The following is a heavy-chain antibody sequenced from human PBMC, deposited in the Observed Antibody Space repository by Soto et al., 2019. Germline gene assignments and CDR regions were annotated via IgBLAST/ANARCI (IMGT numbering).Heavy chain of an antibody. J-gene: IGHJ4*02. V-gene: IGHV4-31*03. CDR3: ARGYRPSGYSSSWVFDH. Sequence: QVQLQESGPGLVQPSQTLSLICTVSGGSINSGGYYWNWIRQHPRTGLEWIGSIFYSGSTYYNPFLRSRVTISADTSDNQFSLTLTSVTAADTAVYFCARGYRPSGYSSSWVFDHWGQGTLVDVSS. CDR1: GGSINSGGYY. CDR2: IFYSGST. D-gene: IGHD6-13*01.